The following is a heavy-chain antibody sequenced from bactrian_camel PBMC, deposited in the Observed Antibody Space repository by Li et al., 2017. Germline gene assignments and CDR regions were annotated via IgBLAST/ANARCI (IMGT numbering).Heavy chain of an antibody. V-gene: IGHV3S53*01. D-gene: IGHD1*01. J-gene: IGHJ4*01. CDR2: INKDGTT. CDR1: KDTYGPCV. Sequence: HVQLVESGGGLVQPGTSARLSCVASKDTYGPCVELRWYRQMSRKDRELVSIINKDGTTRIADSVKGRFTISQDNAKNTVYLEMNNLDPEDTAMYYCAADPWSWCPAHFDYWGQGTQVTVSS. CDR3: AADPWSWCPAHFDY.